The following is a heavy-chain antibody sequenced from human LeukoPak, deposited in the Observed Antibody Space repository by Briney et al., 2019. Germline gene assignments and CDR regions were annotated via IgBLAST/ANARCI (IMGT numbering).Heavy chain of an antibody. V-gene: IGHV3-53*01. CDR3: ARGTNYYDTSGYGY. CDR2: IYSGGSA. CDR1: GFTVNSNF. Sequence: PGGSLRLSCAASGFTVNSNFMSWVRQAPGKELEWVSVIYSGGSAYYADSVKGRFTISRDNSKNTLYLQMNSLRAEDTAVYYCARGTNYYDTSGYGYWGQGTLVTVSS. J-gene: IGHJ4*02. D-gene: IGHD3-22*01.